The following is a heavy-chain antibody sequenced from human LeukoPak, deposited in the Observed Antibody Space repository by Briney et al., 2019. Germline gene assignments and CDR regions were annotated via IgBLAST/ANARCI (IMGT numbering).Heavy chain of an antibody. D-gene: IGHD1-1*01. CDR1: GFTFSGSA. Sequence: GGSLRLSCAASGFTFSGSAMHWVRQASGKGLEWVGRIRSKANSYATAYAASVRGRFTVSRDDSKNTAYLQMNSLKTEDTAVYHCARAVAWNDDALDIWGQGTMVTVSS. CDR2: IRSKANSYAT. V-gene: IGHV3-73*01. J-gene: IGHJ3*02. CDR3: ARAVAWNDDALDI.